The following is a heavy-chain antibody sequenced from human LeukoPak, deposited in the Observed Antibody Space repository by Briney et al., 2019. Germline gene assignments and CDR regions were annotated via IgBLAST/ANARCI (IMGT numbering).Heavy chain of an antibody. V-gene: IGHV4-39*01. Sequence: PSETLSLTCTVSGGSISSSSYYWGWIRQPPGKGLEWIGSIYYSGSTYYNPSLKSRVTISVDTSKNQFSLKLSSVTAADTAVYYCARGKRQQWLVNWFDPWGQGTLVTVSS. D-gene: IGHD6-19*01. CDR3: ARGKRQQWLVNWFDP. CDR1: GGSISSSSYY. CDR2: IYYSGST. J-gene: IGHJ5*02.